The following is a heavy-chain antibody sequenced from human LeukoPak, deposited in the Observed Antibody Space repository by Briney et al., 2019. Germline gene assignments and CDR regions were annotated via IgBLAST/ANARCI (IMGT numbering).Heavy chain of an antibody. V-gene: IGHV1-18*01. CDR3: ARDDLDSSSWYFGTFDY. CDR1: GYTFTGYG. Sequence: GASVKVSCKASGYTFTGYGISWVRQAPGQGLEWMEWISAYNGNTNYAQKLQGRVTMTTDTSTSTAYMELRSLRSDDTAVYYCARDDLDSSSWYFGTFDYWGQGTLVTVSS. D-gene: IGHD6-13*01. J-gene: IGHJ4*02. CDR2: ISAYNGNT.